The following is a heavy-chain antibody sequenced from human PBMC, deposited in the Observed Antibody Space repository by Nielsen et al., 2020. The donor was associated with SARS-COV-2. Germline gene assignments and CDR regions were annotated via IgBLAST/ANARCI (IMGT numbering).Heavy chain of an antibody. J-gene: IGHJ3*02. D-gene: IGHD6-13*01. CDR1: GFSISDSG. CDR3: ARVNPVSDSWFDALDI. CDR2: IRSKSHSYET. V-gene: IGHV3-73*01. Sequence: GESLQISCAASGFSISDSGMHWVRQASGRGLEWLGRIRSKSHSYETVYAVSVRDRFTISRDDSENTAYLQMNSLRTEDTAVYFCARVNPVSDSWFDALDIWGQGTMVTVSS.